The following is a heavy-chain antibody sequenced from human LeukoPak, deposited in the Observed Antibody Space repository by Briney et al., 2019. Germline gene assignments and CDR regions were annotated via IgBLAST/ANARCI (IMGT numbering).Heavy chain of an antibody. CDR2: ISGSGGST. D-gene: IGHD6-19*01. V-gene: IGHV3-23*01. CDR1: GFTFSNYA. CDR3: AKDQVAVAGTGGENDY. J-gene: IGHJ4*02. Sequence: PGGSLRLSCTASGFTFSNYAMSWVRQAPGKGLKWVSSISGSGGSTYYADSVKGRFTISRDNSKNTLYLQMNSLRAEDTAVYYCAKDQVAVAGTGGENDYWGQGTLVTVSS.